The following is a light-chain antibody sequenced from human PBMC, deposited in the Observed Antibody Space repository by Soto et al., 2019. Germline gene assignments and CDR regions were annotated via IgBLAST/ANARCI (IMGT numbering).Light chain of an antibody. J-gene: IGKJ4*01. CDR1: HGISKS. CDR3: QQYDNLP. CDR2: GAS. Sequence: DIQMTQSPSSLSASVGERVTITCQASHGISKSLNWCQQKPGKAPNRLIYGASNLETGVPSRFRGSGSGTDFTFTISSLPPKDIAAYYRQQYDNLPVGGGTKVEIK. V-gene: IGKV1-33*01.